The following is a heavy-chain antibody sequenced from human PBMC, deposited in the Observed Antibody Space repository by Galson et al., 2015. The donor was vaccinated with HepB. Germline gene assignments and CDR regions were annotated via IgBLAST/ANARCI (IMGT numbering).Heavy chain of an antibody. CDR1: GYTFTTYD. CDR2: MSPDSGNT. D-gene: IGHD2-2*01. V-gene: IGHV1-8*01. J-gene: IGHJ6*02. CDR3: ARGLGYCDSTTCWINYYGMDV. Sequence: SVKVSCKASGYTFTTYDINWVRQATGQGLEWMGWMSPDSGNTGYAQKFQGRVTMTRNTSISTAYMELSSLRSEDTAVYYCARGLGYCDSTTCWINYYGMDVWGRGTTVTVSS.